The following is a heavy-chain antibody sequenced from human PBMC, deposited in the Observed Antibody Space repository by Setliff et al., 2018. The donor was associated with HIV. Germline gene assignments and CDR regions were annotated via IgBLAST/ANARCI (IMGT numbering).Heavy chain of an antibody. J-gene: IGHJ6*04. CDR1: GGSFSGYY. D-gene: IGHD2-8*01. V-gene: IGHV4-34*01. Sequence: PSETLSLTCAVYGGSFSGYYWSWIRQPPGKGLEWIGEINHSGSTNYNPSLKSRVTISVDTSKNQFSLTLSSVTAADTAVYYCARDQRYCTNALCPEALDVWGKGTTVTVSS. CDR2: INHSGST. CDR3: ARDQRYCTNALCPEALDV.